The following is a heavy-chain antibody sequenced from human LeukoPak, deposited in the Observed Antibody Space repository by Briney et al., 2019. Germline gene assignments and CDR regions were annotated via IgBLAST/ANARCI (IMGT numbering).Heavy chain of an antibody. V-gene: IGHV1-2*06. J-gene: IGHJ4*02. CDR1: GYTFTGYF. CDR3: AREFNNNWPFDY. Sequence: ASVKVSRKASGYTFTGYFMHWVRQAPGQGLEWMGRINPNSGGTDYAQKFQGRVTMTRDTSINTAYMELSRLRSDDTAVYYCAREFNNNWPFDYWGQGTLVTVSS. CDR2: INPNSGGT. D-gene: IGHD1-1*01.